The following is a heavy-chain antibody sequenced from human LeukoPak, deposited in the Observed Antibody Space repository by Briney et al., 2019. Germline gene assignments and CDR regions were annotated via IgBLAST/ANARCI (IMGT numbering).Heavy chain of an antibody. Sequence: GASVTVSCTASGYTFTSYGISWVRQAPGQGLEWMGWISAYNGNTNYAQKLQGRVTMTTDTSTSTAYMELRSLRSDDTAVYYCARACIAAAGTDFDYWGQGTLVTVSS. J-gene: IGHJ4*02. CDR1: GYTFTSYG. D-gene: IGHD6-13*01. CDR2: ISAYNGNT. CDR3: ARACIAAAGTDFDY. V-gene: IGHV1-18*01.